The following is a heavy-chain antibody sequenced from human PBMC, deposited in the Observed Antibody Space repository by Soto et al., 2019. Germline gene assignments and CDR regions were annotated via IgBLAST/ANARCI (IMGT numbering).Heavy chain of an antibody. CDR2: IFSGGTT. V-gene: IGHV3-53*02. CDR3: ARETVPPSYHYYDC. J-gene: IGHJ4*02. Sequence: EVQLVETGGGLIQPGGSLRLSCAASGFTVSSNYMSWVRQAPGRGLEWVSTIFSGGTTHYADSVKGRFTISRDSSKNTLYLQMNSLRAADTDIYYCARETVPPSYHYYDCWGQGTLVTVSS. D-gene: IGHD2-2*01. CDR1: GFTVSSNY.